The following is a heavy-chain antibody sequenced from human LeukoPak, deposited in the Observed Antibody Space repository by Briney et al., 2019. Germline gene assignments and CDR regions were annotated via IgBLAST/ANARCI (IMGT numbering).Heavy chain of an antibody. J-gene: IGHJ6*02. CDR3: ATFIPRPNEYGDYLYYYYGMDV. Sequence: ASVKVSCKVSGNTLTELSMHWVRQAPGKGLEWMGGVDPRDGETFYAQKFQSRVTMTEDTSTDTAYMELSRLRSEDTAIYYCATFIPRPNEYGDYLYYYYGMDVWGQGTTVTVSS. D-gene: IGHD4-17*01. CDR1: GNTLTELS. V-gene: IGHV1-24*01. CDR2: VDPRDGET.